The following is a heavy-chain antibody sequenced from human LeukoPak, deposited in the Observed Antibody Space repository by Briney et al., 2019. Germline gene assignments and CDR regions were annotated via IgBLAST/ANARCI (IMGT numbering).Heavy chain of an antibody. D-gene: IGHD5-18*01. CDR3: AQARGYSFDY. CDR1: GFTFSSYG. CDR2: ISYDGNNK. Sequence: PGGSLRLSCAASGFTFSSYGMHWVRQAPGKGLEWVAFISYDGNNKYYTDSVKGRFTISRDNSKKTVHLQMNSLRTEDTAMYYGAQARGYSFDYWGQGTLVTVSS. V-gene: IGHV3-30*02. J-gene: IGHJ4*02.